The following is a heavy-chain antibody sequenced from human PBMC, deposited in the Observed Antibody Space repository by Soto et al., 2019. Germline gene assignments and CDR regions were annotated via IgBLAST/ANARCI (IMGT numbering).Heavy chain of an antibody. V-gene: IGHV1-3*01. Sequence: EASVKVSCKTSGFAFTNSTIHWVRQAPGQRLEWMGWINGGSGHTRYSQNFQARVTITKDTSASSAYMELRSLRSDDTAVYYCARVLTPNWFDPWGQGTLVTVSS. D-gene: IGHD2-15*01. CDR1: GFAFTNST. CDR3: ARVLTPNWFDP. J-gene: IGHJ5*02. CDR2: INGGSGHT.